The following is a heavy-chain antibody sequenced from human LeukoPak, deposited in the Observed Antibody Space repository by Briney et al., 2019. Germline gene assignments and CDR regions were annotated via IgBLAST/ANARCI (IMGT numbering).Heavy chain of an antibody. D-gene: IGHD6-13*01. J-gene: IGHJ6*03. V-gene: IGHV4-39*07. Sequence: SETLSLTCTVSGGSISSSSYYWGWIRQPPGKGLEWTGSIYYSGSTYYNPSLKSRVTISVDTSKNQFSLKLSSVTAADTAVYYCARVAAYYYYYMDVWGKGTTVTVSS. CDR3: ARVAAYYYYYMDV. CDR1: GGSISSSSYY. CDR2: IYYSGST.